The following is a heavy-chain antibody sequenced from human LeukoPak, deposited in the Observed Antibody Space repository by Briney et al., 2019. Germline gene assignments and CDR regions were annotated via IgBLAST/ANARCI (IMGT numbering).Heavy chain of an antibody. CDR3: AGKGAAVSAFDI. D-gene: IGHD1-26*01. V-gene: IGHV3-21*01. J-gene: IGHJ3*02. CDR1: GFTFSSYS. CDR2: ISSSSSYI. Sequence: GGSLRLSCAASGFTFSSYSMNWVRQAPGKGLEWVSSISSSSSYIYYADSVKGRFTISRDNAKNSLYLQMNSLRAEDTAVYYCAGKGAAVSAFDIWGQGTMVTVSS.